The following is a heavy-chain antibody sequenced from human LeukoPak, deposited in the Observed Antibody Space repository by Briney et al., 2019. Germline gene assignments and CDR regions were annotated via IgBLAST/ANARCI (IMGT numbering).Heavy chain of an antibody. D-gene: IGHD3-3*01. Sequence: SVKVSCKASGGTFGSYAISWVRQAPGHRLEWMGRIIPIFGTANYAQKFQGRVTITTDESTSTAYMELSSLRSEDTAVYYCARDPEVRFPDGWGQGNLVTVSS. V-gene: IGHV1-69*05. CDR2: IIPIFGTA. J-gene: IGHJ4*02. CDR1: GGTFGSYA. CDR3: ARDPEVRFPDG.